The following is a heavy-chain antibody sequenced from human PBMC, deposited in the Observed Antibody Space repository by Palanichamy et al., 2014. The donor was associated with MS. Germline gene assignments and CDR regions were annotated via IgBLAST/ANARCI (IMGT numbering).Heavy chain of an antibody. V-gene: IGHV4-39*01. CDR3: ARRVRGNRSSSWYLIDY. D-gene: IGHD6-13*01. CDR1: GGLHQAVVVTP. CDR2: SIIVGPP. Sequence: CTVSGGLHQAVVVTPGAGSASPQGRGWSGLGVSIIVGPPTTIRALKSRVTISVDTSKNQFSLKLSSVTAADTAVYYCARRVRGNRSSSWYLIDYWGQGTLVTVAS. J-gene: IGHJ4*02.